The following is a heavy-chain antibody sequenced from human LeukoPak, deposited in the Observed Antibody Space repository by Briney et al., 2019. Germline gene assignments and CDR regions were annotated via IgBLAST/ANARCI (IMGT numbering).Heavy chain of an antibody. J-gene: IGHJ4*02. CDR2: IYHSGST. V-gene: IGHV4-30-2*01. D-gene: IGHD3-3*02. CDR3: ARDGGILGFDY. CDR1: GGSISSGSYS. Sequence: PSQTLSLTCTVSGGSISSGSYSWSWIRQPPGKGLEWIGYIYHSGSTYYNPSLKSRVTISVDRSKNQFSLKLSSVTAADTAVYYCARDGGILGFDYWGQGTLVTVSS.